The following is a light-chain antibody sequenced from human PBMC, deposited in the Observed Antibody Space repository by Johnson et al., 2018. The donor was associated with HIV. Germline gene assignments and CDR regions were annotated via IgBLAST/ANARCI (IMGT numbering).Light chain of an antibody. V-gene: IGLV1-51*02. CDR2: EDN. J-gene: IGLJ1*01. Sequence: QSVLTQSPSVSAAPGQKVTISCSGSSSNIENNYVSWYQQLPGTAPKLLIYEDNRRPSGTPDRFSGSKSGTSATLGITGLQTGDEADYYCGTGASSLSSYVFGTGTKVTVL. CDR1: SSNIENNY. CDR3: GTGASSLSSYV.